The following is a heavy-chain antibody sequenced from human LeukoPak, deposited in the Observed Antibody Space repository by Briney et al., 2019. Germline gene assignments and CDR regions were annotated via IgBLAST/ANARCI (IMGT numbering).Heavy chain of an antibody. CDR3: AREKQVSPYYFDY. J-gene: IGHJ4*02. CDR1: GYTFTGYY. CDR2: INPNSGGT. V-gene: IGHV1-2*06. Sequence: ASVKVSCKASGYTFTGYYMHWVRQAPGQGLEWMGRINPNSGGTNYAQKFQGRVTMTRDTSISTAYMELSRLRSDDTAVYYCAREKQVSPYYFDYWGQGTLVTVSS. D-gene: IGHD6-13*01.